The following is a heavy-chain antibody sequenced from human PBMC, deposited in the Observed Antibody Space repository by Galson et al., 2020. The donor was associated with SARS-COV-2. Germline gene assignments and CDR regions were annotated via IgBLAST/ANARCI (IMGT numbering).Heavy chain of an antibody. V-gene: IGHV5-51*01. Sequence: GESLKISCTGSGYSFTNYWIGWVRPMPGKGLELMGIIHPGDSDTRYSPSFQGQVTISADKSISTAYLQWSSLKASDTAMYYCASTGSGWYEWYFDLWGRGTLVTVSS. D-gene: IGHD6-19*01. CDR2: IHPGDSDT. CDR1: GYSFTNYW. CDR3: ASTGSGWYEWYFDL. J-gene: IGHJ2*01.